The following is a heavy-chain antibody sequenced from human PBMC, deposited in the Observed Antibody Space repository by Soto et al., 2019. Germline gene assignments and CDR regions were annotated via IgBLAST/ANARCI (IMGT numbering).Heavy chain of an antibody. CDR3: ARKVVVVPAANGWFDP. J-gene: IGHJ5*02. CDR2: IYYSGST. D-gene: IGHD2-2*01. V-gene: IGHV4-59*01. CDR1: GDSISSYY. Sequence: LSLTCTVSGDSISSYYWSWIRQPPGKGLEWIGYIYYSGSTNYNPSLKSRVTISADTSKNQFSLKLSSVTAADTAVYYCARKVVVVPAANGWFDPWGQGTLVTVSS.